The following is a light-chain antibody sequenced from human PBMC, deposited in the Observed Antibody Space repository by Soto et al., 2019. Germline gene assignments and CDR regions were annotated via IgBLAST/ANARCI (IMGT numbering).Light chain of an antibody. J-gene: IGKJ5*01. CDR3: QLRADWPIT. CDR2: DAY. Sequence: ILLTQLQATLSVSAWAMATLSCRASQYITLYLAWYQQKPGQAPRLLIYDAYNRATGIPARFSGSGSGTDFTLTISSLEPDDFAVYDGQLRADWPITLGQGTRLEI. CDR1: QYITLY. V-gene: IGKV3-11*01.